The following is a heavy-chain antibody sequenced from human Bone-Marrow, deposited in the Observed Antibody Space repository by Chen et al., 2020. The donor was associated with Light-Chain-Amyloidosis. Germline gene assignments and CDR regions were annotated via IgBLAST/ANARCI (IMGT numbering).Heavy chain of an antibody. D-gene: IGHD6-13*01. Sequence: QVTLKESGPVLVAPTETLTLTCTVSGFSLNTAKMGVTWIRQSSGKSPEWLPHIVSDGAKSYNPLRKTRLTHWRDTSKSQVVLTMANMAPRDSGTYLRGRLRKEQLCRTQSFYYIDVGGKGTTVTVSS. CDR2: IVSDGAK. V-gene: IGHV2-26*01. CDR1: GFSLNTAKMG. CDR3: GRLRKEQLCRTQSFYYIDV. J-gene: IGHJ6*03.